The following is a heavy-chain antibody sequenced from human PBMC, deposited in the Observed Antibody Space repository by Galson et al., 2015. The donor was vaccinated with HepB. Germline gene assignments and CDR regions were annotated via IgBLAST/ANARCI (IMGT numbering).Heavy chain of an antibody. CDR2: INTNTGNP. V-gene: IGHV7-4-1*02. Sequence: SVKVSCKASGYTFTDYATSWVRQAPGQGLQWMGRINTNTGNPTYAQGYTGRFVFSLDTSVSTAYLQISSLKAEDSGVYYCVRFFGNSVSYWGQGTLVTVSS. CDR3: VRFFGNSVSY. D-gene: IGHD4-23*01. CDR1: GYTFTDYA. J-gene: IGHJ4*02.